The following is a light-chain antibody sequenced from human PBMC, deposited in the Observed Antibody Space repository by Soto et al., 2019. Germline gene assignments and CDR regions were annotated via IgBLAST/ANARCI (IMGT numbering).Light chain of an antibody. V-gene: IGKV3-20*01. J-gene: IGKJ1*01. CDR3: QQYGSSPRT. Sequence: EIVLTQSPDTLSLSPGERATLSCRASQSVSSNFLAWYQQKPGQAPRLLIYGASSRATGIPDRFSGSWSGTDFTLTISRLEPEDFAVYYCQQYGSSPRTFGQGTKVEIK. CDR2: GAS. CDR1: QSVSSNF.